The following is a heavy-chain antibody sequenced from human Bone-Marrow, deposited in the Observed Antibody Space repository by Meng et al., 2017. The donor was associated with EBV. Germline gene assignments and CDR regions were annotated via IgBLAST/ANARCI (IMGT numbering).Heavy chain of an antibody. V-gene: IGHV4-39*01. CDR1: GGFIWSSTYS. CDR3: ARQTTIAARPDPNWFDP. J-gene: IGHJ5*02. D-gene: IGHD6-6*01. Sequence: QLQLPGSGPVLVKHQETCSLTSTCSGGFIWSSTYSWAWCPPPPGKGLEWIGSIYYSGSTYYNPSLKCRVTISVDTSKNQFSLKLSSVTAADTAVYYCARQTTIAARPDPNWFDPWGQGTLVTVSS. CDR2: IYYSGST.